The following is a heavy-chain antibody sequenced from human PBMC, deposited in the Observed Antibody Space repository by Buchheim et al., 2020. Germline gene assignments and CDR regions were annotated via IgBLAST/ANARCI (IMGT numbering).Heavy chain of an antibody. J-gene: IGHJ4*02. Sequence: QVQLVQSGAEVRKPGSSVKVSCKASGHTFSNYGISWLRQAPGQGLEWMGGIIPVFGTANYAQNFQGRLSIIAVESTTKVYMELSSLRSDDTAVYYCARGYRGEKATIAFNFWAQGT. CDR2: IIPVFGTA. CDR3: ARGYRGEKATIAFNF. V-gene: IGHV1-69*01. CDR1: GHTFSNYG. D-gene: IGHD5-24*01.